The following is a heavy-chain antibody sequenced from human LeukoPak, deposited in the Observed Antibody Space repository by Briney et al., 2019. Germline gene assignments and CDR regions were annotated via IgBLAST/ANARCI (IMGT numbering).Heavy chain of an antibody. J-gene: IGHJ4*02. V-gene: IGHV3-23*01. CDR1: GFTFSSNS. CDR2: ITNNGATT. Sequence: PGGSLRLSCAASGFTFSSNSMNWVPQAPGRGLEWASVITNNGATTYYADSVKGRFTISRDNSKNMLYLQMNSLRAEDTAVYYCAKDWGYGSGTYYPHWGQGTLVTVSS. D-gene: IGHD3-10*01. CDR3: AKDWGYGSGTYYPH.